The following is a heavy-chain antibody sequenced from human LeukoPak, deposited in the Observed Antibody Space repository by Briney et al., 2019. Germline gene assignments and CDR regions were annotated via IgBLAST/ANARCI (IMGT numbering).Heavy chain of an antibody. CDR2: MNPNSGNT. CDR3: ARDGEDMIRAETNFDY. CDR1: GYTFTSYE. Sequence: ASVKVSCKASGYTFTSYEINWVRQAPGQGLEWMGWMNPNSGNTGYAQKFQGRVTITRNTSISTAYMELSSLRSEDTAVYYCARDGEDMIRAETNFDYWGQGTLVTVSS. V-gene: IGHV1-8*01. D-gene: IGHD3-10*01. J-gene: IGHJ4*02.